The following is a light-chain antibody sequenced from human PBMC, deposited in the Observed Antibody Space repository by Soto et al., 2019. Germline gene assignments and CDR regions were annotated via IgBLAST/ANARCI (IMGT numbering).Light chain of an antibody. J-gene: IGLJ1*01. CDR1: SSDIGDYNF. Sequence: QSALTQPASVTGSPGQSISISCTGTSSDIGDYNFVSWYQHHPGKAPEVIIYEVSNRPSGVSHRFDGSKSGNTASLTISGLQTEDEADYYCSSYKYDTVIPFVFGSGTKVTDL. V-gene: IGLV2-14*01. CDR3: SSYKYDTVIPFV. CDR2: EVS.